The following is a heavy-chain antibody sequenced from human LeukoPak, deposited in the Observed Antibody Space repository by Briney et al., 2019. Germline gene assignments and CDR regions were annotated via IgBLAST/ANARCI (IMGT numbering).Heavy chain of an antibody. D-gene: IGHD1-26*01. Sequence: GGSLRLSCVGSGFSFNIYGISWVRQAPGKGLEWVASVGGGPDIHYADYVKGRFTVSRDEARSTAYLQLNSLRIEDTAIYFCAKDATPMNAMWDHFDSWGLGALVTVSS. CDR2: VGGGPDI. CDR3: AKDATPMNAMWDHFDS. V-gene: IGHV3-23*01. CDR1: GFSFNIYG. J-gene: IGHJ4*02.